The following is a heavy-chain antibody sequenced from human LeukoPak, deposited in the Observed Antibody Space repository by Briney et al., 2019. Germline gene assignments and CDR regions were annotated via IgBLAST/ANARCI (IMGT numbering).Heavy chain of an antibody. CDR2: IYYSGGT. V-gene: IGHV4-59*08. CDR3: ALMGSSTD. J-gene: IGHJ4*02. Sequence: SETLSLTCTVSGDSISGSYWSWIRQPPGKGLEWIGCIYYSGGTNYNPSLKSRVTISSDMSKNQFFLKLSAVTAADTAVYYCALMGSSTDWGQGILVTVPS. CDR1: GDSISGSY. D-gene: IGHD1-26*01.